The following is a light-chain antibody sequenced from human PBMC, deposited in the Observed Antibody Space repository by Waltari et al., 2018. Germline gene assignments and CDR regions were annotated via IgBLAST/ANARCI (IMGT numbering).Light chain of an antibody. V-gene: IGKV3-20*01. CDR3: QQYGNSQT. J-gene: IGKJ1*01. CDR1: QSVSSTY. Sequence: EIVLTQSPATLSLSPGDAATLSCRASQSVSSTYLAWNQQKPGQAPRLLIYGASSRATGIPDRFRGSGSGTDFTLTISRLEPEDFAVYYCQQYGNSQTFGQGTKVEIK. CDR2: GAS.